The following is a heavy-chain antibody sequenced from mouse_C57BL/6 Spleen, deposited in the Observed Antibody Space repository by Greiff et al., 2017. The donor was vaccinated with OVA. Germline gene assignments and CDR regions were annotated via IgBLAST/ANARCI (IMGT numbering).Heavy chain of an antibody. CDR3: ASLSSPYAMDY. V-gene: IGHV5-17*01. CDR2: ISSGSSTI. CDR1: GFTFSDYG. J-gene: IGHJ4*01. Sequence: VQLVESGGGLVKPGGCLKLSCAASGFTFSDYGMHWVRQAPEKGLEWVAYISSGSSTIYYADTVKGRFTISRDNAKNTLFLQMTSLRSEDTAMYYCASLSSPYAMDYWGQGTSVTVSS. D-gene: IGHD1-1*01.